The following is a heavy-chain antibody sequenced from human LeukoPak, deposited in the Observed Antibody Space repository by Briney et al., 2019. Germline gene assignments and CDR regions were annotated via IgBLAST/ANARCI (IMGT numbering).Heavy chain of an antibody. CDR1: GFTFSSYG. D-gene: IGHD4-17*01. CDR2: IRYDGSNK. V-gene: IGHV3-30*02. J-gene: IGHJ4*02. Sequence: GSLRLSCAPSGFTFSSYGMHWVRQAPGKGLEWVAFIRYDGSNKYSADSVKGRFTISRDNSKNTLYLQMNSLRAEDTAVYYCAKGGGAYGFDYFDYWGQGTLVTVSS. CDR3: AKGGGAYGFDYFDY.